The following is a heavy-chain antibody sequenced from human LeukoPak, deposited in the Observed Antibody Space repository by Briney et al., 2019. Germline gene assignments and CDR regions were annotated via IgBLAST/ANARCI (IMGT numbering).Heavy chain of an antibody. D-gene: IGHD4-23*01. CDR2: IIPIFGTA. Sequence: GASVKVSCKASGGTFSNYAINWVRQAPGQGLEWMGGIIPIFGTAHYAQKFQGRVTITADESTSTAYMEMRSLRSEDTAVYYCARGWLGETTVVTPYNYWGQGTLVTVSS. V-gene: IGHV1-69*13. CDR3: ARGWLGETTVVTPYNY. CDR1: GGTFSNYA. J-gene: IGHJ4*02.